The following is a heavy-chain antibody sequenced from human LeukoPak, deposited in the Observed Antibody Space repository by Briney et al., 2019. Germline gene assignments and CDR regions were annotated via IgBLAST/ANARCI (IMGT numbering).Heavy chain of an antibody. CDR3: AREGNTMVRGVTETTDY. CDR1: GFTVSSNY. CDR2: IYSGGST. D-gene: IGHD3-10*01. Sequence: GGSLRLSCAASGFTVSSNYMSWVRQAPGKGLEWVSVIYSGGSTYNADSVKGRFTISRDNSKNTLYLQMNSLRAEDTAVYYCAREGNTMVRGVTETTDYWGQGTLVTVSS. V-gene: IGHV3-53*01. J-gene: IGHJ4*02.